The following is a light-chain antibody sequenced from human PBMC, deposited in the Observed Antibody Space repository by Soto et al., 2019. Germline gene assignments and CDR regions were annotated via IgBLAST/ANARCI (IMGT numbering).Light chain of an antibody. Sequence: QSVLTQPPSVSGTPGQRVSISCSGSTSNIGINTVNWYQHLPGTAPKLLIYSNAQRPSGVPERFSGSKSGTSASLAISGLRSEDEADYYCAAWDDALGGLVIFGGGTKLTVL. CDR1: TSNIGINT. CDR2: SNA. CDR3: AAWDDALGGLVI. V-gene: IGLV1-44*01. J-gene: IGLJ2*01.